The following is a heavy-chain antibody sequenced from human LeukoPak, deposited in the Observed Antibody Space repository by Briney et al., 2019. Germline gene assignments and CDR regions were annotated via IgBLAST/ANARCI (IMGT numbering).Heavy chain of an antibody. V-gene: IGHV3-43*01. CDR2: ISWDGGST. CDR3: AKGQHYDILTGIYYYYMDV. D-gene: IGHD3-9*01. Sequence: PGGSLRLSCAASGFTFDDYTMHWVRQAPGKGLEWVSLISWDGGSTYYADSVKGRFTISRDNSKNSLYLQMNSLRTEDTALYYCAKGQHYDILTGIYYYYMDVWGKGTTVTVSS. CDR1: GFTFDDYT. J-gene: IGHJ6*03.